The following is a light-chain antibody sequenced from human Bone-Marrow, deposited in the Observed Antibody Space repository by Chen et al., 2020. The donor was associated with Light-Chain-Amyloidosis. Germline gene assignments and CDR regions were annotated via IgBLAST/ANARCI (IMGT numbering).Light chain of an antibody. CDR1: NIGRKG. CDR3: QVWDIISDQVV. V-gene: IGLV3-21*02. J-gene: IGLJ2*01. Sequence: SYVVTQPPSVSEAPGQTATITCGGNNIGRKGVHWYQQKPGQAPVLVVYDDSDRPSGIPERFSGSNSGNTATLTISSVEAGDEAGYYCQVWDIISDQVVFGGGTKLTVL. CDR2: DDS.